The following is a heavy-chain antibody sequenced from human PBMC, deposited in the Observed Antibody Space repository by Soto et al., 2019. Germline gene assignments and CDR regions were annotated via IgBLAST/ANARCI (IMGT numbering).Heavy chain of an antibody. J-gene: IGHJ1*01. D-gene: IGHD2-2*02. CDR2: IYYTGIS. V-gene: IGHV4-39*01. CDR3: ARQGPFGCSSTSCHTSC. Sequence: SETLSLTGTVSGGSITSNTFYWGWIRRNPGPGPERIGSIYYTGISYCNSSLKRRVTISVDTCKNQFSLSLNSVTASDTAVYYAARQGPFGCSSTSCHTSCWGKGILVTV. CDR1: GGSITSNTFY.